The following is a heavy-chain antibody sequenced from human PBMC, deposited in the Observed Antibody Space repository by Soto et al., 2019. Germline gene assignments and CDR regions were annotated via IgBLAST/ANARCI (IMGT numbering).Heavy chain of an antibody. Sequence: QVQLVQSGAEVKKPGSSVKVSCKASGGTFSSYAISWVRQAPGQGLEWMGGIIPIFGTANYAQNFQGRVTITADESAGTAHKEVGKLRAEDKAVEYCAGDLRASCRPGKDVWGQGTTVTVSS. V-gene: IGHV1-69*01. CDR2: IIPIFGTA. D-gene: IGHD3-10*01. CDR1: GGTFSSYA. J-gene: IGHJ6*01. CDR3: AGDLRASCRPGKDV.